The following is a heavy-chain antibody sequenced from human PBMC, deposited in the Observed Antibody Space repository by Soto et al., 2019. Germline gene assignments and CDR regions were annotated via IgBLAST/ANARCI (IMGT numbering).Heavy chain of an antibody. Sequence: SETLSLTCTVSGGSLSSYYWSWIRPPPGKGLEWIGYIYYNGSTNYNPSLKSRVTISVDASKNQFSLKLSSVTAADTAVYYCARSIPTKTYYYYGMDVWGQGTTVTVSS. J-gene: IGHJ6*02. CDR2: IYYNGST. CDR3: ARSIPTKTYYYYGMDV. V-gene: IGHV4-59*01. D-gene: IGHD2-2*02. CDR1: GGSLSSYY.